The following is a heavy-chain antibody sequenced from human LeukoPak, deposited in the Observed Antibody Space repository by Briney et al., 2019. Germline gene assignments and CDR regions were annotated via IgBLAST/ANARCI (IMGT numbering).Heavy chain of an antibody. CDR2: IYYSGST. CDR1: GGSISSSSYY. V-gene: IGHV4-39*07. D-gene: IGHD1-26*01. CDR3: AIKATTRGSYYLVDY. J-gene: IGHJ4*02. Sequence: SETLSLTCTVSGGSISSSSYYWGWIRQPPGKGLEWIGSIYYSGSTYYNPSLKSRVTISVDTSKNQFSLKLSSVTAADTAVYYCAIKATTRGSYYLVDYWGQGTLVTVSS.